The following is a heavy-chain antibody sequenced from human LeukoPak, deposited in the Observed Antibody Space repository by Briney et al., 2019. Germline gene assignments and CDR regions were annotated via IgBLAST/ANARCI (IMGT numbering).Heavy chain of an antibody. V-gene: IGHV4-59*08. Sequence: SETLSLTCTVSGGSISSYYWSWIRQPPGKGQEWIGYIYYSGSTNYNPSLKSRVTISVDTSKNQFSLKLSSVTAADTAVYYCASYDSSGASGYWGQGTLVTVSS. CDR3: ASYDSSGASGY. D-gene: IGHD3-22*01. J-gene: IGHJ4*02. CDR1: GGSISSYY. CDR2: IYYSGST.